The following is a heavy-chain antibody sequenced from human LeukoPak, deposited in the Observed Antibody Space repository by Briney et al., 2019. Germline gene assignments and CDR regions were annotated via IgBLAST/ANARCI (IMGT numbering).Heavy chain of an antibody. CDR3: ARGSGNNWFDP. D-gene: IGHD6-19*01. V-gene: IGHV4-31*03. J-gene: IGHJ5*02. CDR1: GGSISSYS. Sequence: SETLSLTCTVSGGSISSYSWTWIRQHPGKGLEWIGYIYYSGSTCFNPSLKSRVIISVDTSKNQFSLNLSSVTAADTAVYYCARGSGNNWFDPWGQGTLVTVSS. CDR2: IYYSGST.